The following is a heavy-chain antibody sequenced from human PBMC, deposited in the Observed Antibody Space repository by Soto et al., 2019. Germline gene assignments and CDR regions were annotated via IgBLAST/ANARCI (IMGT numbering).Heavy chain of an antibody. J-gene: IGHJ6*02. CDR1: GFTFSSYG. CDR3: AKVNSSSSDGKGYYYYYYGMDV. D-gene: IGHD6-6*01. CDR2: ISYDGSNK. Sequence: QVQLVESGGGVVQPVRSLRLSCAASGFTFSSYGMHWVRQAPGKGLEWVAVISYDGSNKYYADSVKGRFTISRDNSKNTLYLQMNSLRAEDTAVYYCAKVNSSSSDGKGYYYYYYGMDVWGQGTTVTVSS. V-gene: IGHV3-30*18.